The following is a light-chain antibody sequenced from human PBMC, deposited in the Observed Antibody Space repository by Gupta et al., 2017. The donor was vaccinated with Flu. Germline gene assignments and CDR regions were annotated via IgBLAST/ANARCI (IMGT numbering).Light chain of an antibody. Sequence: QSVLTQTPSVSGATGQRVTISCTGSSSNIGAGYDVHWYQQLPGTAPKLLIYGNSNRPSGVPDRFSGSKSGTSASLAITGLQAEDEADYYCQSYDSSLSGSRVFGGGTKLTVL. J-gene: IGLJ3*02. CDR1: SSNIGAGYD. V-gene: IGLV1-40*01. CDR3: QSYDSSLSGSRV. CDR2: GNS.